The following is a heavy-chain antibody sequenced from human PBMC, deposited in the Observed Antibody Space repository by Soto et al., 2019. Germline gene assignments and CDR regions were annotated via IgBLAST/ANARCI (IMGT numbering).Heavy chain of an antibody. CDR2: IIPIFGTA. CDR3: AISSYSYGPTLQDYYYYYGMDV. D-gene: IGHD5-18*01. V-gene: IGHV1-69*13. J-gene: IGHJ6*02. Sequence: SVKVSCKASGGTFSSYAISWVRQAPGQGLEWMGGIIPIFGTANYAQKFQGRVTITADESTSTAYMELSSLRSEDTAVYYCAISSYSYGPTLQDYYYYYGMDVWGQGTTVTVSS. CDR1: GGTFSSYA.